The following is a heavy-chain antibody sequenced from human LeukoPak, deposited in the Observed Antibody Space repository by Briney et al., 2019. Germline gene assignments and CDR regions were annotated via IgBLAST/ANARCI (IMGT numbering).Heavy chain of an antibody. CDR1: GGTFSSYA. D-gene: IGHD3-3*01. Sequence: ASVKVSCKASGGTFSSYAISWVRQAPGQGLEWMGGIIPIFGTANYAQKFQGRVTITADESTSTAYMELSSLRSEDTAVYYCARSYDFWSGCDYWGQGTLVTVSS. J-gene: IGHJ4*02. V-gene: IGHV1-69*13. CDR3: ARSYDFWSGCDY. CDR2: IIPIFGTA.